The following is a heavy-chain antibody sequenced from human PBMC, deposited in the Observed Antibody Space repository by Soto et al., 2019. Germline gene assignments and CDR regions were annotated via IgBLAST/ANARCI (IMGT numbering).Heavy chain of an antibody. D-gene: IGHD1-20*01. V-gene: IGHV4-39*01. Sequence: PSETLSLTCTVSGGSISSSSYYWGWIRQPPGKGLEWIGSIYYSGSTYYNPSLQGRVTISVDTSKNQFSLKLSSVTAADTAVYYCARQARYNWNYVDYWGQGTLVTVS. CDR1: GGSISSSSYY. CDR3: ARQARYNWNYVDY. J-gene: IGHJ4*02. CDR2: IYYSGST.